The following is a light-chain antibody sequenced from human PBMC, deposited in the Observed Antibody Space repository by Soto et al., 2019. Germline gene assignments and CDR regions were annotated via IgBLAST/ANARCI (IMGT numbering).Light chain of an antibody. CDR3: NSYTTRTTFV. CDR2: DVT. V-gene: IGLV2-14*03. CDR1: SSDVGTYNF. Sequence: QSALTQPASVSGSPGQSITISCTGTSSDVGTYNFVSRYQQHPGKAPKLMIYDVTNRPSGVSNRFSGSKSGSTASLTISGLQAEDEADYYCNSYTTRTTFVFGTGTKVTVL. J-gene: IGLJ1*01.